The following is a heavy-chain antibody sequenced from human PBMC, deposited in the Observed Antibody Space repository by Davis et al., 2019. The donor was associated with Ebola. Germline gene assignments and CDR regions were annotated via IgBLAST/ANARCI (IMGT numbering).Heavy chain of an antibody. J-gene: IGHJ4*02. Sequence: GESLKISCHASGYSFTMYWISWVRQMPGKGLEWMETIDPSDSHTKKSPSFQDHVTISADKSISTVYLQWSRLKASDTAMYYCARVNYASGSYSLDSWGQGTLVTVSS. CDR1: GYSFTMYW. D-gene: IGHD3-10*01. CDR2: IDPSDSHT. V-gene: IGHV5-10-1*01. CDR3: ARVNYASGSYSLDS.